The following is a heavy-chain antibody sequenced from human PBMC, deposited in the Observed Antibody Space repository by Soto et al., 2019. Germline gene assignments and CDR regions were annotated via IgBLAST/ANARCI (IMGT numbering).Heavy chain of an antibody. Sequence: ASVKVSCKASGYTFTSYDINWVRQATGQGLEWMGWMNPNSGNTGYAQKFQGRVTMTTDTSTSTAYMELRSLRSDDTAVYYCARSPTYYYGSGSYYSDYWGQGTLVTVSS. CDR1: GYTFTSYD. CDR3: ARSPTYYYGSGSYYSDY. CDR2: MNPNSGNT. D-gene: IGHD3-10*01. J-gene: IGHJ4*02. V-gene: IGHV1-8*01.